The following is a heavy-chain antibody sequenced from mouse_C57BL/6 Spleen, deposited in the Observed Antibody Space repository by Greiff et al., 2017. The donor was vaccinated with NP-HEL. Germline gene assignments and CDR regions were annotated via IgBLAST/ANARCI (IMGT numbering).Heavy chain of an antibody. CDR2: ISSGGSYT. CDR1: GFTFSSYG. CDR3: ARHESEYFDY. J-gene: IGHJ2*01. Sequence: EVQGVESGGDLVKPGGSLKLSCAASGFTFSSYGMSWVRQTPDKRLEWVATISSGGSYTYYPDSVKGRFTISRDNAKNTLYLQMSSLKSEDTAMYYCARHESEYFDYWGQGTTLTVSS. V-gene: IGHV5-6*01.